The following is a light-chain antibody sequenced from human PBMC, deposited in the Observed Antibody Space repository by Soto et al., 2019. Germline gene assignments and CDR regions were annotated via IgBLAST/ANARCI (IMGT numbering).Light chain of an antibody. CDR3: QQYKNRPPYT. J-gene: IGKJ2*01. CDR2: GAF. V-gene: IGKV3-15*01. CDR1: QSVSSN. Sequence: EIVMTQSPATLSVSPGERATLSCRASQSVSSNLAWYQQKPGQAPRLLIYGAFTRATGIPARFSGSGSGTEFTLTISTLQSEDFAVYYCQQYKNRPPYTFGRGT.